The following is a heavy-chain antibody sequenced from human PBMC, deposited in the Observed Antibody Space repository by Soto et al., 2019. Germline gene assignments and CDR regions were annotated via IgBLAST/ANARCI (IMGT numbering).Heavy chain of an antibody. J-gene: IGHJ6*02. CDR1: GFTFTSSA. D-gene: IGHD2-15*01. V-gene: IGHV1-58*01. CDR3: AADGAEYCRGGSCYGDYYDYYGMDV. Sequence: QMQLVQSGPEVKKPGTSVKVSCKASGFTFTSSAVQWVRQARGQRLEWIGWIVVGSGNTKYAQKFQERVTITMDMYTSTSYMELSSLRSEDTSVYYCAADGAEYCRGGSCYGDYYDYYGMDVWGQGTTVTVSS. CDR2: IVVGSGNT.